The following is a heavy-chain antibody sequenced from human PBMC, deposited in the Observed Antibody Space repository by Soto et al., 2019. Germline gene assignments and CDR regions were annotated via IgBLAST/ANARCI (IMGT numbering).Heavy chain of an antibody. CDR3: AREGFEYALYGMDV. CDR1: GFTFSSYS. D-gene: IGHD2-2*01. J-gene: IGHJ6*02. Sequence: GGSLRLSCAASGFTFSSYSMNWVRQAPGKGLEWVSYISSSSSTIYYADSVKGRFTISRDNAKNSLYLQMNSLSAEDTAVYYCAREGFEYALYGMDVWGQGTTVTVSS. CDR2: ISSSSSTI. V-gene: IGHV3-48*01.